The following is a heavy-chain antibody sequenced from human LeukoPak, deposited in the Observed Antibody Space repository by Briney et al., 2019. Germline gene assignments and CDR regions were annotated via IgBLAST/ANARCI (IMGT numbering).Heavy chain of an antibody. CDR1: GFTFVDYA. CDR3: AREGYFGSGLYYYYYMDV. CDR2: ISWNSGSI. V-gene: IGHV3-9*01. D-gene: IGHD3-10*01. Sequence: GGSLRLSSAASGFTFVDYAMHWVRQAPGKGLEWVSGISWNSGSIGYADSVKGRLTISRDNAKNSLYLQMNSLRAEDTAVYYCAREGYFGSGLYYYYYMDVWGKGTTVTVSS. J-gene: IGHJ6*03.